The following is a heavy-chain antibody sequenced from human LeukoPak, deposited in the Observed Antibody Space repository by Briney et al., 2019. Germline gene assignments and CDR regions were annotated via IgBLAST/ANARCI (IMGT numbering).Heavy chain of an antibody. V-gene: IGHV4-59*12. CDR1: GYSITTYY. J-gene: IGHJ4*02. CDR2: MYYSGSA. CDR3: ACIAAAGTHFDY. D-gene: IGHD6-13*01. Sequence: SETLSLTCAVSGYSITTYYWSWIRQPPGKGLEWIGYMYYSGSANYNPSLKSRVTMSADTSKNQFSLKLSSVTAADTAVYYCACIAAAGTHFDYWGQGTLVTVSS.